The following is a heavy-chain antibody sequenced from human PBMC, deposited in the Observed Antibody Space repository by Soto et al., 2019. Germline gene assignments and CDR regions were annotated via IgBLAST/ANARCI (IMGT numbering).Heavy chain of an antibody. D-gene: IGHD6-6*01. Sequence: GGSLRLSCAASGFTFSDHYMDWVRQAPGKGLEWIGRIRDKANSYTTEYAASVKGRFSVSRDDSESSLYLQMNSPKTDDTATYYCARGSSSSRSFYYYGFDVWGQATTVTVSS. J-gene: IGHJ6*02. CDR1: GFTFSDHY. V-gene: IGHV3-72*01. CDR3: ARGSSSSRSFYYYGFDV. CDR2: IRDKANSYTT.